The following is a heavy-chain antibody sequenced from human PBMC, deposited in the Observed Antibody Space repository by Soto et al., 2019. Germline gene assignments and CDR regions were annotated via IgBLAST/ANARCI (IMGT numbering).Heavy chain of an antibody. CDR1: GFTFIRYS. CDR3: ARESEDLTSNFDY. CDR2: TSSTTNYI. Sequence: GGSLRLSCAASGFTFIRYSMNWVRQAPGKGLEWVSSTSSTTNYIYYGDSMKGRFTISRDNAKNSLYLEMNSLRAEDTAVYYCARESEDLTSNFDYWGQGTLVTVSS. J-gene: IGHJ4*02. V-gene: IGHV3-21*06.